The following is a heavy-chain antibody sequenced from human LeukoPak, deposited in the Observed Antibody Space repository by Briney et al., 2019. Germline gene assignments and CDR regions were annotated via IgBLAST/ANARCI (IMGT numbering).Heavy chain of an antibody. V-gene: IGHV1-2*02. CDR2: INPNSGGT. J-gene: IGHJ4*02. CDR1: GYTFTGYY. CDR3: ARLRFGDCSSTSCYKPSGGFDY. D-gene: IGHD2-2*02. Sequence: GASVKVSCKASGYTFTGYYMHWVRQAPGQGLEWMGWINPNSGGTNYAQKFQGRVTMTRDTSISTAYMELSRLRSDDTAVYYCARLRFGDCSSTSCYKPSGGFDYWGQGTLVTVSS.